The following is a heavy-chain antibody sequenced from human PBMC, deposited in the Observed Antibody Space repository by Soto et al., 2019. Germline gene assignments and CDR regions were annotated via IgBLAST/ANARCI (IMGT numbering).Heavy chain of an antibody. V-gene: IGHV1-69*02. CDR3: ARLPATRLLCMDV. J-gene: IGHJ6*02. Sequence: QVQLVQSGAEVKKPGSSVKVSCKASGGTFSSYTISWVRQAPGQGLEWMGRIIPILGIANYAQKFQGRVTITADKSTSTAYMELSSLRSEDTAVYYCARLPATRLLCMDVWGQGTTVTVSS. D-gene: IGHD2-15*01. CDR1: GGTFSSYT. CDR2: IIPILGIA.